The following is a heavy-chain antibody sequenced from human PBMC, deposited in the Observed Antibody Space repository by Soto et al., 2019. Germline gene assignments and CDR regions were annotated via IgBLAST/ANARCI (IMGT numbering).Heavy chain of an antibody. D-gene: IGHD5-18*01. CDR2: IIPIFGTA. CDR3: ARGSTAMAPFDYYYYGMDV. V-gene: IGHV1-69*13. CDR1: GGTFSSYA. Sequence: SVKVSCKASGGTFSSYAISWVRQAPGQGLEWMGGIIPIFGTANYAHKFQGRVTITADESTSTAYMELSSLRSEDTAVYYCARGSTAMAPFDYYYYGMDVWGQGTTVTVSS. J-gene: IGHJ6*02.